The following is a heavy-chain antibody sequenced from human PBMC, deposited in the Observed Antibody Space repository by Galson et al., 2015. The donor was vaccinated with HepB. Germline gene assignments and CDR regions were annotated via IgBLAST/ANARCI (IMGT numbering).Heavy chain of an antibody. J-gene: IGHJ5*02. D-gene: IGHD3-22*01. Sequence: SLRLSCAASAINVSRSYMSWIRQAPGKGLEWVSVIYTGGSTYYVDSVKGRFIISRDNSKHTLYLQMNRLGVEDTAVYYCARARMYYYDSSGFSSWGQGTLVTVSS. CDR3: ARARMYYYDSSGFSS. CDR2: IYTGGST. V-gene: IGHV3-66*01. CDR1: AINVSRSY.